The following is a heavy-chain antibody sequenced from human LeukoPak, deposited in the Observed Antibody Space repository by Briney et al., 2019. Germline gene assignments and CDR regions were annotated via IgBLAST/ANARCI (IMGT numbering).Heavy chain of an antibody. D-gene: IGHD2-8*01. V-gene: IGHV4-59*01. CDR2: IYYSGST. CDR1: GGSISRYY. J-gene: IGHJ3*02. CDR3: ARDDTNQAFDI. Sequence: PSETLSLTCTVSGGSISRYYWSWIRQPPGKGLELIVYIYYSGSTNXNPSXXSRVTISVDTSKNQFSLKLSSVTAADTAVYYCARDDTNQAFDIWGQGTMVTVSS.